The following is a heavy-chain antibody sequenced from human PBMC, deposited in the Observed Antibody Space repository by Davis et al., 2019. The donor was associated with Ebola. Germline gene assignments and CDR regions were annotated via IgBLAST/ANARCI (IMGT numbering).Heavy chain of an antibody. J-gene: IGHJ3*02. CDR3: TTGVYGGYAFDI. Sequence: ASVKVSCKASGGTFSRDAITWVRQAPGQGLEWMGWISPNSGATIYAQRFQGRVTMTRDTSINTAYMELRRLRSDDTALYYCTTGVYGGYAFDIWGLGTLVTVSS. V-gene: IGHV1-2*02. CDR1: GGTFSRDA. CDR2: ISPNSGAT. D-gene: IGHD4-23*01.